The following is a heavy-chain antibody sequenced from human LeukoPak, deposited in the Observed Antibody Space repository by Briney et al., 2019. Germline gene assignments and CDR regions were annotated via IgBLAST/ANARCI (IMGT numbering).Heavy chain of an antibody. CDR1: GFTFSSHW. CDR3: AKDNGAWNDESYFDY. D-gene: IGHD1-1*01. Sequence: GGSLRLSCAASGFTFSSHWMHWVRQAPGKGLVWVSRINSDGSSISYADSVKGRFTISRDNAKNSLYLQMNSLRAEDTALYYCAKDNGAWNDESYFDYWGQGTLVTVSS. V-gene: IGHV3-74*01. J-gene: IGHJ4*02. CDR2: INSDGSSI.